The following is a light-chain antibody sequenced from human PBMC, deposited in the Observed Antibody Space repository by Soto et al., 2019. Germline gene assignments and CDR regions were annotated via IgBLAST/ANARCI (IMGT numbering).Light chain of an antibody. CDR2: KTS. V-gene: IGKV1-5*03. CDR1: QSISIW. J-gene: IGKJ1*01. CDR3: QHWHDYSWT. Sequence: DIHMTQSPSTLSASVGDRVTITCRASQSISIWLAWYQQKPGKAPNLLIYKTSSLETVVPSRFSGRGSGTEFTLTISSLQPDDFATYYCQHWHDYSWTFGQGTKVEVK.